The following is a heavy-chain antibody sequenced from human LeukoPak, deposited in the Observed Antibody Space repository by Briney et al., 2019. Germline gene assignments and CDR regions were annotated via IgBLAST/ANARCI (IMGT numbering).Heavy chain of an antibody. Sequence: PGGSLRLSCEASGIAFSGYSMNWVRQAPGGSLEWVSSISSSRTYIYYADSVKGRFTISRDNSKNTLYLQMNSLRAEDTAVYYCAKELTYGSGSYYPDYWGQGTLVTVSS. CDR3: AKELTYGSGSYYPDY. D-gene: IGHD3-10*01. J-gene: IGHJ4*02. CDR2: ISSSRTYI. V-gene: IGHV3-21*01. CDR1: GIAFSGYS.